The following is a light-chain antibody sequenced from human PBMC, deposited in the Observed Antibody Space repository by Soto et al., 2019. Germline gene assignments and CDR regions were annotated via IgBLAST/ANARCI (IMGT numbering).Light chain of an antibody. CDR2: DVS. CDR1: SSDVGGYNY. Sequence: QSVLAQPASVPGSPGQSITISCTGTSSDVGGYNYVSWYQQHPGKAPKLMIYDVSNRPPGVSNRFSGSKSGNTASLTISGLQAEDEADYYCSSYTSSSTLDVFGTGTKVTVL. V-gene: IGLV2-14*01. J-gene: IGLJ1*01. CDR3: SSYTSSSTLDV.